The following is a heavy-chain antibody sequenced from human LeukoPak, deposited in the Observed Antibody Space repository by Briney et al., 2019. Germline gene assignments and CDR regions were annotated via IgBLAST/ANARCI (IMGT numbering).Heavy chain of an antibody. CDR3: ARDSYDSSGYPDY. CDR2: ISGSGGST. D-gene: IGHD3-22*01. Sequence: GGSLRLSCAASGFTFSSYAMSWVRQAPGKGLEWVSAISGSGGSTYYADSVKGRFTISRDNSKNTLYLQMNSLRAEDTAVYYCARDSYDSSGYPDYWGQGTLVTVSS. V-gene: IGHV3-23*01. CDR1: GFTFSSYA. J-gene: IGHJ4*02.